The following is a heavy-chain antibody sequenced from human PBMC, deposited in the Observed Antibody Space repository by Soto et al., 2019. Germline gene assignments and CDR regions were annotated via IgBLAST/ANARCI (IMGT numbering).Heavy chain of an antibody. V-gene: IGHV5-51*01. CDR1: GYMFINYF. D-gene: IGHD2-15*01. CDR3: ALLSPEYCRGMTCHGSYYNWLEQ. J-gene: IGHJ5*02. Sequence: GDALKISCKFSGYMFINYFIAGVRQMPGKFLEWMVIIYPGDSDTRYSPSFQDQVTISVDKSINTAYLQLSDLRAQDTSIYFCALLSPEYCRGMTCHGSYYNWLEQWGKRHMVNVS. CDR2: IYPGDSDT.